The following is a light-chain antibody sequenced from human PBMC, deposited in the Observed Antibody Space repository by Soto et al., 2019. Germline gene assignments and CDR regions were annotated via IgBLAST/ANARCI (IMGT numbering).Light chain of an antibody. CDR3: QSYDSSPSVL. CDR2: ANS. J-gene: IGLJ2*01. Sequence: QPVLTQPPSVSGAPGQRVTISCTGSSSNIGAGYDVHWFQQLPGTAPKLLIYANSNRPSGVPDRFSGSKSGTSASLAITGLQAEDEADYYCQSYDSSPSVLFGGGTKLTVL. V-gene: IGLV1-40*01. CDR1: SSNIGAGYD.